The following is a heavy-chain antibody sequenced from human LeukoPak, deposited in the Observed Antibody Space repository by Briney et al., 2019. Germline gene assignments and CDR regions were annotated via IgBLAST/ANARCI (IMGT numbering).Heavy chain of an antibody. J-gene: IGHJ4*02. V-gene: IGHV3-7*03. CDR2: IRQDDSEK. CDR3: AKSVDYCSGGSCHSDY. D-gene: IGHD2-15*01. CDR1: GFTFSDYW. Sequence: GGSLRLSCSASGFTFSDYWMMWVRQAPGKGLEWVGNIRQDDSEKNYVDSVKGRFTISRDNAKFSLYLQMNSLRAEDTAVYYCAKSVDYCSGGSCHSDYWGQGTLITVSS.